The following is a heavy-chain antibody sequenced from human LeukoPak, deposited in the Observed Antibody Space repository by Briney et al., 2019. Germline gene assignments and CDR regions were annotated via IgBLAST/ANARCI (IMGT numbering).Heavy chain of an antibody. CDR1: GITLNSYT. J-gene: IGHJ4*02. V-gene: IGHV3-21*01. Sequence: PGGSLRLSCAASGITLNSYTMNWVRQAPGKGLEWVSSISSSSSYIYYAASVKGRFTISRDNAKNSLYLQMNRLRAEDTAVYYCARERQLERLAFGKEGSAFDYWGQGTLVTVSS. CDR3: ARERQLERLAFGKEGSAFDY. D-gene: IGHD1-1*01. CDR2: ISSSSSYI.